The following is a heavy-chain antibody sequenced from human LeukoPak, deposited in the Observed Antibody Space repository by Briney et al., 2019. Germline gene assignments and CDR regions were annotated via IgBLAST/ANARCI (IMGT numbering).Heavy chain of an antibody. CDR1: GFTVSSNY. CDR3: ARDSIRPTARYYYGSNGMDV. V-gene: IGHV3-66*01. J-gene: IGHJ6*02. Sequence: GGSLRLSCAASGFTVSSNYMSWVRQAPGKGLEWVSVIYSGGSTYYADSVKGRFTISRDNSKNTLYLQMNSLRAEDTAVYYCARDSIRPTARYYYGSNGMDVWGQGTTVTVSS. CDR2: IYSGGST. D-gene: IGHD3-10*01.